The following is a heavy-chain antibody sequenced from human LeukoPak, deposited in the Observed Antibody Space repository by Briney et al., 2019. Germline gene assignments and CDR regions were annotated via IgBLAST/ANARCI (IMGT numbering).Heavy chain of an antibody. CDR3: ARPGEGDAFDI. CDR2: ISSSSSTI. J-gene: IGHJ3*02. D-gene: IGHD3-10*01. V-gene: IGHV3-48*01. Sequence: GGSLRLSCAASGFTFSNYWMHWVRQAPGKGLEWVSYISSSSSTIYYADSVKGRFTISRDNAKNSLYLQMNSLRAEDTALYYCARPGEGDAFDIWGQGTMVTVSS. CDR1: GFTFSNYW.